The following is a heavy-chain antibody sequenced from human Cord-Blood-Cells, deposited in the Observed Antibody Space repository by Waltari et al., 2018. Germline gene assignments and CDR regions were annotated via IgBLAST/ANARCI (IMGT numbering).Heavy chain of an antibody. D-gene: IGHD3-10*01. Sequence: QVQLVQSGAEVKKPGASVKVSCKASGYTFTGYYIHWVRQAPGQGLEWMGWINPNSGGTNYAQKFQGRVTMTRDTSISTAYMELSRLRSDDTSVYYCARSKDYYGSGSYFDYWGQGTLVTVSS. V-gene: IGHV1-2*02. CDR3: ARSKDYYGSGSYFDY. CDR1: GYTFTGYY. CDR2: INPNSGGT. J-gene: IGHJ4*02.